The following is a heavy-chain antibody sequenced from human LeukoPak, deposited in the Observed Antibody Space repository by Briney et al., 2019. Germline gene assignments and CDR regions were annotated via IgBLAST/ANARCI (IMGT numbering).Heavy chain of an antibody. V-gene: IGHV1-69*05. Sequence: ASVKGSCKASGGTFSSYAISWVRQAPGQGLESMGRIIPIFGTANYAQKFQGRVTITTDESTSTAYMELSSLRFEDTAVYYCARDSPDSRGDYDDYWGQGTLVTVSS. J-gene: IGHJ4*02. D-gene: IGHD3-10*01. CDR3: ARDSPDSRGDYDDY. CDR1: GGTFSSYA. CDR2: IIPIFGTA.